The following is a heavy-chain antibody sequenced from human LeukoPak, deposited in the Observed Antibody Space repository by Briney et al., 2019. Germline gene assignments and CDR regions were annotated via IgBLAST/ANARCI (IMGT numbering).Heavy chain of an antibody. CDR3: AKETSSSFDY. CDR2: ISNSGGST. CDR1: GFTFSSYA. V-gene: IGHV3-23*01. Sequence: PGGSLRLSCAASGFTFSSYAMNWVRQALGKGLEWVSGISNSGGSTYYADSVKGRFTISRDNSKNTLYLQMNSLRAEDTAVYYCAKETSSSFDYWGQGTLVTVSS. D-gene: IGHD6-6*01. J-gene: IGHJ4*02.